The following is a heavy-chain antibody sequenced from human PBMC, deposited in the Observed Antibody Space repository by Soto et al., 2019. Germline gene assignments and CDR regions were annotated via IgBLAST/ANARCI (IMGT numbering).Heavy chain of an antibody. V-gene: IGHV3-21*01. J-gene: IGHJ4*02. CDR1: GFTFSSYS. CDR3: ARDRSSGSYHYFDY. CDR2: ISSSSSYI. D-gene: IGHD1-26*01. Sequence: PGVSLRLSCAASGFTFSSYSMNWVRQAPGKGLEWVSSISSSSSYIYYADSVKGRFTISRDNAKNSLYLQMNSLRAEDTAVYYCARDRSSGSYHYFDYWGQGTLVTVSS.